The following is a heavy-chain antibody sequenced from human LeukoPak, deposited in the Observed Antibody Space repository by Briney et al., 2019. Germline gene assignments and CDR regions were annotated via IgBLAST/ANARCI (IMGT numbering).Heavy chain of an antibody. CDR2: INHSGST. J-gene: IGHJ2*01. CDR3: ARNTYCGGDCYHRYWYFDL. D-gene: IGHD2-21*02. V-gene: IGHV4-34*01. CDR1: GGPFSGYY. Sequence: PSETLSLACAVYGGPFSGYYGSWIRQPPGKGLEWIGEINHSGSTNYNPSLKSRVTISVDTSKNQFSLKLSSVTAADTAVYYCARNTYCGGDCYHRYWYFDLWGRGTLVTVSS.